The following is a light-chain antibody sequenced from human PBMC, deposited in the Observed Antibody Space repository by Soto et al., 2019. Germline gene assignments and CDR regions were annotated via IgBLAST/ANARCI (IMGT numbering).Light chain of an antibody. Sequence: TQPPPTLPASEEDRSPTPARASQNIGNWLAWYQQKPGKAPRLLIHHASNLESGVPSRISGSGSGTEFTLIISSLQPEDVAIYYCQQYDSYSPTFGQGTKVDIK. CDR3: QQYDSYSPT. CDR1: QNIGNW. V-gene: IGKV1-5*01. CDR2: HAS. J-gene: IGKJ1*01.